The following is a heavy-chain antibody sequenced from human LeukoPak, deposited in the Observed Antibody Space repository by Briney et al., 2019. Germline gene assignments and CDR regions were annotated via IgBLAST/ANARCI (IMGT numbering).Heavy chain of an antibody. J-gene: IGHJ4*02. CDR2: ISGSGGST. Sequence: GGSLRLSCAASGFTFSSYGMSWVRQAPGKGLEWVSAISGSGGSTYYADSVKGRFTISRDNSKNTLYLQMNSLRAEDTAVYYCAKDPRGVVVPAEAYYFDYWGQGTLVTVSS. V-gene: IGHV3-23*01. D-gene: IGHD2-2*01. CDR1: GFTFSSYG. CDR3: AKDPRGVVVPAEAYYFDY.